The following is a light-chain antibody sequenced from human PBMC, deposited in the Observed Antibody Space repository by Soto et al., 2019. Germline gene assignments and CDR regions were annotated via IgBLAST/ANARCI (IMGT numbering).Light chain of an antibody. CDR1: QSVSTY. J-gene: IGKJ1*01. V-gene: IGKV3-20*01. CDR2: DTS. Sequence: EVVLTQSPATLSLSPGERATLSCRASQSVSTYLAWYQQKPGQAPGLLIYDTSTRASGVPDRFSGSGSGTEFTLTISRLEPEDFAVYYCQQYGTSPQTFGQGTKVDNK. CDR3: QQYGTSPQT.